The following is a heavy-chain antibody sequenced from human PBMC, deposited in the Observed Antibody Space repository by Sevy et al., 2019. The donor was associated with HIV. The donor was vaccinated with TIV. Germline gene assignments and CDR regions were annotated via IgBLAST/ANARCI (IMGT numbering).Heavy chain of an antibody. CDR3: ASNRDYYDSSGYYFDY. D-gene: IGHD3-22*01. Sequence: ASVKVSCKVSGYTLTELSIHWVRQAPGKGLEWLVTFDPEDGKTIYAQNFQGRVTMTEDTSTDTTYMELSSLRSEDTAVYYCASNRDYYDSSGYYFDYWGQGTLVTVSS. CDR2: FDPEDGKT. CDR1: GYTLTELS. V-gene: IGHV1-24*01. J-gene: IGHJ4*02.